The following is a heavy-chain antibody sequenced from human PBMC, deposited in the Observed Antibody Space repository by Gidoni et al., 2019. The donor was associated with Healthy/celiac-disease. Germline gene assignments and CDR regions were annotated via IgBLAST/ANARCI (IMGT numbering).Heavy chain of an antibody. J-gene: IGHJ6*02. CDR2: ISSSGSII. CDR3: ARGVGGDKVYYYYGMDV. D-gene: IGHD4-17*01. Sequence: EVQLVESGGGLVQPGGSLRLSCAASGFTFSSYEMNWVRQAPGKGLEWVSYISSSGSIIYYADSVKGRFTISRDNAKNSLYLQMNSLRAEDTAVYYCARGVGGDKVYYYYGMDVWGQGTTVTVSS. V-gene: IGHV3-48*03. CDR1: GFTFSSYE.